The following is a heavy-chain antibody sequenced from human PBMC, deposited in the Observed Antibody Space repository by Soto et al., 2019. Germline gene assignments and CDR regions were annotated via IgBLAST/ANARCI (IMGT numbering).Heavy chain of an antibody. Sequence: VQLVESGGGLVQPGGSLRLSCAASGFTFSSYSMNWVRQAPGKGLEWVSYISSSSSTIYYADSVKGRFTISRDNAKNSLYLQMNSLRDEDTAVYYCARDRNYYDSSGYYYSGYYGMDVWGQGTTVTVSS. J-gene: IGHJ6*02. CDR2: ISSSSSTI. D-gene: IGHD3-22*01. CDR1: GFTFSSYS. V-gene: IGHV3-48*02. CDR3: ARDRNYYDSSGYYYSGYYGMDV.